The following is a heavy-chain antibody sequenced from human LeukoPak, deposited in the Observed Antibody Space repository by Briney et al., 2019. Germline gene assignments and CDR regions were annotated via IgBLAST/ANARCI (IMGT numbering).Heavy chain of an antibody. J-gene: IGHJ4*02. Sequence: ASVKVSCKASGGTFSSYDISWVRQATGQGLEWMGWMNPNSGNTGYAQKFQGRVTMTRNTSISTAYMELSSLRSEDTAVYYCATGKAGDGFDYWGQGTLVTVSS. CDR2: MNPNSGNT. CDR1: GGTFSSYD. CDR3: ATGKAGDGFDY. D-gene: IGHD6-13*01. V-gene: IGHV1-8*02.